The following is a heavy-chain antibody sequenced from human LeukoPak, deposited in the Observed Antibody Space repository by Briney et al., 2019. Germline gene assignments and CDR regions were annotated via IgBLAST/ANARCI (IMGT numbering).Heavy chain of an antibody. J-gene: IGHJ6*03. Sequence: GGSLRLSCAASGFTFSSYSMNWVRQAPGKGLEWVSSISSSSSYIYYADSVKGRFTISRDNAKNSLYLQMNSQRAEDTAVYYCARGGSGPYYYYYYMDVWGKGTTVTVSS. CDR1: GFTFSSYS. CDR3: ARGGSGPYYYYYYMDV. CDR2: ISSSSSYI. V-gene: IGHV3-21*01. D-gene: IGHD3-3*01.